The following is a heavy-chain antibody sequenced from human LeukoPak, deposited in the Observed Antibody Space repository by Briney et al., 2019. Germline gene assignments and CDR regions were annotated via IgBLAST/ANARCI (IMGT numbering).Heavy chain of an antibody. Sequence: SETLSLTCTVSGGSISSGGYYWSWIRQHPGKGLEWIGYIYYSGSTYYNPSLKSRVTISVDTSKNQFSLKLSSVTAADTAVYYCARAERRTYYYEPSFFDYWGQGTLVTVSS. D-gene: IGHD3-22*01. CDR1: GGSISSGGYY. J-gene: IGHJ4*02. CDR3: ARAERRTYYYEPSFFDY. V-gene: IGHV4-31*03. CDR2: IYYSGST.